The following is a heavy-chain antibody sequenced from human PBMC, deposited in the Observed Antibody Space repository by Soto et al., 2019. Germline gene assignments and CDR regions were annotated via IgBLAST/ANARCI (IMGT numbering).Heavy chain of an antibody. J-gene: IGHJ5*02. Sequence: SETLSLTCAVYGGSFSGYYWSWIRQPPGKGLEWMGEINHRGSTNYNPSLKRRVTISVDTSKNQFSLKLSSVTAADTAVYYCARGRGGWYPYNWFDPWGQGTLVT. CDR1: GGSFSGYY. D-gene: IGHD6-19*01. V-gene: IGHV4-34*01. CDR3: ARGRGGWYPYNWFDP. CDR2: INHRGST.